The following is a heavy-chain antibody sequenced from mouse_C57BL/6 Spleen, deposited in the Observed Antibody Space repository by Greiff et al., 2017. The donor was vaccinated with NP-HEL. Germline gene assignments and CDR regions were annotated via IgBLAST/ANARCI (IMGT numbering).Heavy chain of an antibody. Sequence: VQLQQSGAELVKPGASVKISCKASGYAFSSYWMNWVKQRPGKGLEWIGQIYPGDGDTNYNGKFKGKATLTADKSSSTAYMQLSSLTSEDSAVYFCARDDGYYLYFDVWGTGTTVTVSS. D-gene: IGHD2-3*01. CDR2: IYPGDGDT. CDR1: GYAFSSYW. CDR3: ARDDGYYLYFDV. V-gene: IGHV1-80*01. J-gene: IGHJ1*03.